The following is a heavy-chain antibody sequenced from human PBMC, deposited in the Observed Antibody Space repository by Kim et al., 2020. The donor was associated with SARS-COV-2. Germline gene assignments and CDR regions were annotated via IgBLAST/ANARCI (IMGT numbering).Heavy chain of an antibody. Sequence: GGSLRLSCAASGFTFSSYGMHWVRQAPGKGLEWVAVIWYDGSNKYYADSVKGRFTISRDNSKNTLYLQMNSLRAEDTAVYYCARDRVTMVRGVIITGFDPWGQGTLVTVSS. V-gene: IGHV3-33*01. CDR1: GFTFSSYG. CDR2: IWYDGSNK. J-gene: IGHJ5*02. CDR3: ARDRVTMVRGVIITGFDP. D-gene: IGHD3-10*01.